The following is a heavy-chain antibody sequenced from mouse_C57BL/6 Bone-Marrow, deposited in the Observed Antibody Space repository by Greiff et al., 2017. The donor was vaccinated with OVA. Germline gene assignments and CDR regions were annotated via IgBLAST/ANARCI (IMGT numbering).Heavy chain of an antibody. CDR1: GFTFSSYA. Sequence: EVKLVESGGGLVKPGGSLKLSCAASGFTFSSYAMSWVRQTPEKRLEWVATISDGGSYTYYPDNVKGRFTISRDNAKNNLYLQMSHLKSEDTAMYYCARDQNGYFSWFAYWGQGTLVTVSA. J-gene: IGHJ3*01. V-gene: IGHV5-4*01. CDR3: ARDQNGYFSWFAY. D-gene: IGHD2-3*01. CDR2: ISDGGSYT.